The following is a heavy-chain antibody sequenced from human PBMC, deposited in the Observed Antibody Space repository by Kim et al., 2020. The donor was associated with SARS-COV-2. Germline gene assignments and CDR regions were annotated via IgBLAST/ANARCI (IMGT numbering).Heavy chain of an antibody. CDR1: GFTFDDYA. Sequence: GGSLRLSCAASGFTFDDYAMHWVRQAPGKGLEWVSGISWNSGSIGYADSVKGRFTISRDNAKNSLYLQMNSLRAEDTALYYCAKGDIAVAEDYWGQGTLVTVSS. J-gene: IGHJ4*02. D-gene: IGHD6-19*01. V-gene: IGHV3-9*01. CDR3: AKGDIAVAEDY. CDR2: ISWNSGSI.